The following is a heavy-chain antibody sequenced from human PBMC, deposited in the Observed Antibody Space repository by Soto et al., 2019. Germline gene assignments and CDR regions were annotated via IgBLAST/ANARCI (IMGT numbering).Heavy chain of an antibody. CDR1: GYTFTSYD. Sequence: ASVKVSCKASGYTFTSYDINWVRQATGQGLEWMGWMNPNSGNTGYAQKFQGRVTMTRNTSISTAYMELSSLRSEDTAVYYCASSPKTLWFGELLYYMDVWGKGTTVTVSS. D-gene: IGHD3-10*01. J-gene: IGHJ6*03. CDR2: MNPNSGNT. V-gene: IGHV1-8*01. CDR3: ASSPKTLWFGELLYYMDV.